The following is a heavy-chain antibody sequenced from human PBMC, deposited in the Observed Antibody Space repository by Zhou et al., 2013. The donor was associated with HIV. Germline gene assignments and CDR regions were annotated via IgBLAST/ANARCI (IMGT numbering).Heavy chain of an antibody. CDR3: ARDHIAVAGNSGAAFDY. V-gene: IGHV1-18*01. J-gene: IGHJ4*02. Sequence: QVQLVQSGAEVKKPGASVKVSCKASGYTFTSYGISWVRQAPGQGLEWMGWLSTFNGNTNSAQKLQGRVTMTTDTSTSTAYMELRSLRSDDTAVYYCARDHIAVAGNSGAAFDYWGQGTLVTVSS. D-gene: IGHD6-19*01. CDR2: LSTFNGNT. CDR1: GYTFTSYG.